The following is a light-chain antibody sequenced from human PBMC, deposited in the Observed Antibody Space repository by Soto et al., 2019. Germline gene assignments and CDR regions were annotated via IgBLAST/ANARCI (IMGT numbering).Light chain of an antibody. Sequence: EIVLTQSPATLSLSPGERATLSCRDSQSVSSYLAWYQQKPGQAPRLLIYDASNRATGIPARFSGSGSGTDCTLTISSLEPEDFAVYYCQQRSNWPPFTFGGGTKVEIK. V-gene: IGKV3-11*01. CDR2: DAS. CDR3: QQRSNWPPFT. CDR1: QSVSSY. J-gene: IGKJ4*01.